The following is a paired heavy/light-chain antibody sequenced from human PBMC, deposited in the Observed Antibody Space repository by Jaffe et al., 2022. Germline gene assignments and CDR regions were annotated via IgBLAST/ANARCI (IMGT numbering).Light chain of an antibody. V-gene: IGKV2-28*01. CDR1: QSLLHTNGDNY. J-gene: IGKJ4*01. CDR2: LGS. CDR3: MQTLQTPLT. Sequence: DIVMTQLPLSLPVTPGEPASISCRSSQSLLHTNGDNYLDWYLQKPGQSPQLLIFLGSNRASGVPDRFSGSGSATDFTLKISRVEADDIGIYYCMQTLQTPLTFGGGTRVEI.
Heavy chain of an antibody. Sequence: QVSLVQSGAEVKMPGSSVKVSCKASGRTFNSDAISWVRQAPGQGLVWMGGIIPLIGTGNYADSFQDRVTIIMDESTNTAYMELRSLTSEDTAVYYCARAGRGSHNSLDYWGQGTLVIVSS. D-gene: IGHD1-1*01. J-gene: IGHJ4*02. V-gene: IGHV1-69*05. CDR3: ARAGRGSHNSLDY. CDR1: GRTFNSDA. CDR2: IIPLIGTG.